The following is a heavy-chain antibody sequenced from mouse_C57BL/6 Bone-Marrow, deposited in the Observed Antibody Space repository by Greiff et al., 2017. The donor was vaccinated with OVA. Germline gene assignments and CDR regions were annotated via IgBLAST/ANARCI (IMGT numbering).Heavy chain of an antibody. V-gene: IGHV1-52*01. Sequence: VQLQQPGAELVRPGSSVKLSCKASGYTFTSYWMHWVKQRPIQGLEWIGNIDPSDSETHYNQKFKDKATLTVDKSSSTAYMQPSSLTSEDSAVYYCARDGMNAMDYWGQGTSVTVSS. CDR3: ARDGMNAMDY. CDR1: GYTFTSYW. J-gene: IGHJ4*01. CDR2: IDPSDSET.